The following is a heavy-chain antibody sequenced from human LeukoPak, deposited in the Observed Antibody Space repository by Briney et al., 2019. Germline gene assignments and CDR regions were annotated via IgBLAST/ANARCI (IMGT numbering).Heavy chain of an antibody. CDR3: ARDLNYYDSSGDFDY. V-gene: IGHV3-7*01. CDR1: GVSFSSYW. J-gene: IGHJ4*02. CDR2: IKQDVSEK. Sequence: PGGSLRLSCAASGVSFSSYWMSWVREAPGEGLEWVANIKQDVSEKYYVDSVKGRFTISRDNAKNTLYLQMNSLRAEDTAVYYCARDLNYYDSSGDFDYWGQGTLVTVSS. D-gene: IGHD3-22*01.